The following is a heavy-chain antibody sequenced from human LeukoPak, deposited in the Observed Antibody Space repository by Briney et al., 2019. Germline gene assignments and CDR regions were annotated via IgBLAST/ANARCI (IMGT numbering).Heavy chain of an antibody. V-gene: IGHV3-23*01. CDR2: ISGSGGSR. J-gene: IGHJ4*02. D-gene: IGHD6-13*01. CDR3: AKSFHPGYSSSWSSLDY. Sequence: GGSLRLSCATSGFTFSSYAMSWVRQGPEKGLEWVSTISGSGGSRYYTDSVKGRSTISRDNSKNTLYLQMNSLRAEDTAVYFCAKSFHPGYSSSWSSLDYWGQGTLVTVSS. CDR1: GFTFSSYA.